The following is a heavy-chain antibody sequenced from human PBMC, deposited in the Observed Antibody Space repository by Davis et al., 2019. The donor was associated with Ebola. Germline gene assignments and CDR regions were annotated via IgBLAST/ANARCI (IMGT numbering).Heavy chain of an antibody. CDR1: GFTFSDYY. J-gene: IGHJ6*02. V-gene: IGHV3-74*01. CDR2: INSDGSST. CDR3: ARSSIAARPGYYYGMDV. Sequence: HTGGSLRLSCAASGFTFSDYYMSWIRQAPGKGLVWVSRINSDGSSTSYADSVKGRFTISRDNAKNTLYLQMNSLRAEDTAVYYCARSSIAARPGYYYGMDVWGQGTTVTVSS. D-gene: IGHD6-6*01.